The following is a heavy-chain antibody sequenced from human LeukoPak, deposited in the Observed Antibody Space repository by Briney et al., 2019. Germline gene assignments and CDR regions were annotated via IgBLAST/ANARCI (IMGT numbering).Heavy chain of an antibody. CDR2: IYYSGST. Sequence: SETLSLTCTVSGGSISSSSYYWGWIRQPPGKGLEWIGSIYYSGSTYYNPSLKSRVTISVDTSKNQFSLKLSSVTAADTAVYCCAKRLSADLWGDDDAFDIWGQGTMVTVSS. CDR1: GGSISSSSYY. J-gene: IGHJ3*02. V-gene: IGHV4-39*01. D-gene: IGHD2-21*01. CDR3: AKRLSADLWGDDDAFDI.